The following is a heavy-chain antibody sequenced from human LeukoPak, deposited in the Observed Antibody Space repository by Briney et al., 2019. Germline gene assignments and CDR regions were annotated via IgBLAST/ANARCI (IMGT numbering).Heavy chain of an antibody. V-gene: IGHV4-4*02. J-gene: IGHJ5*02. Sequence: SETLSLTCAVSGCSISSSNWWSWVRQPPGKGLEWIGEIYHSGSTNYNPSLKSRVTISVDKSKNQFSLKLSSVTAADTAVYYCARRVLAAAAWFDPWGQGTLVTVSS. CDR1: GCSISSSNW. CDR2: IYHSGST. D-gene: IGHD6-13*01. CDR3: ARRVLAAAAWFDP.